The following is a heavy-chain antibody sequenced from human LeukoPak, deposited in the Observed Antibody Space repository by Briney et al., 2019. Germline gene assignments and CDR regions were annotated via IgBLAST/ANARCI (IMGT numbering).Heavy chain of an antibody. J-gene: IGHJ6*02. CDR2: INPNSGGT. CDR1: GYTFTGYY. Sequence: ASVKVSCKASGYTFTGYYMHWVRQAPGQGLEWMGWINPNSGGTNYAQKFQGRVTMTRDTSISTAYMELSRLRSDDTAVYYCASLDSDYYYYYGMDVWGQGTTVTVSS. CDR3: ASLDSDYYYYYGMDV. D-gene: IGHD2-15*01. V-gene: IGHV1-2*02.